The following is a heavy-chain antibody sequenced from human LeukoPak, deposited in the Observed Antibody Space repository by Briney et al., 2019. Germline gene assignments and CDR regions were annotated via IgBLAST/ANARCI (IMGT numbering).Heavy chain of an antibody. CDR3: ARDPGIAAAGTVGYFDS. Sequence: GGSLRLSCAASGFTFSSYAMSWVRQAPGKGLEWVANIKEDGNVIHYLDSVKGRFTISRDNAKNLLYLQMNSLRAEDTAVYYCARDPGIAAAGTVGYFDSWGQGALVTVSS. D-gene: IGHD6-13*01. CDR1: GFTFSSYA. V-gene: IGHV3-7*01. CDR2: IKEDGNVI. J-gene: IGHJ4*02.